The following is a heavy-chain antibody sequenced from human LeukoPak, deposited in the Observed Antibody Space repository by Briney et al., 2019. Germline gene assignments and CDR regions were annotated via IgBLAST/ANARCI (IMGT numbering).Heavy chain of an antibody. CDR2: IKQDGSEK. D-gene: IGHD6-19*01. CDR1: GLTFSSYW. Sequence: GGSLRLSCAASGLTFSSYWMSWVRQAPGKGLEWVANIKQDGSEKYYVDSVKGRFTISRDNSKNTLYLQMNSLRAEDTAVYYCARDRGSGLDYWGQGTLVTVSS. V-gene: IGHV3-7*01. J-gene: IGHJ4*02. CDR3: ARDRGSGLDY.